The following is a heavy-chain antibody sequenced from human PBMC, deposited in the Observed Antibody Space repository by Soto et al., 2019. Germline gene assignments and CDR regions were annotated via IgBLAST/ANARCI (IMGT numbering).Heavy chain of an antibody. D-gene: IGHD3-22*01. Sequence: QVQLVQSGAEVKKPGSSVKVSCKASGGTFSSYAITWVRQAPGQGLEWMGGIIPIFGTANYAQKFQGRVTITAYESTITGYMELSSLRSEDPAVYYCARDRGPSSGYYPYWFDPWGQGTLVTVSS. V-gene: IGHV1-69*12. CDR1: GGTFSSYA. CDR2: IIPIFGTA. CDR3: ARDRGPSSGYYPYWFDP. J-gene: IGHJ5*02.